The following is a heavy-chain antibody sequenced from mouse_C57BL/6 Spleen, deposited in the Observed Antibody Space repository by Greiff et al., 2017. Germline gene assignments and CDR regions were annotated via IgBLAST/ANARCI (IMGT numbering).Heavy chain of an antibody. Sequence: EVQLVESGGGLVQPKGSLKLSCAASGFCFNTYAMNWVRQAPGTGLEWVARIRSKSNNYATYYADSVKDRFTISRDDSESMLYLQMNNLKTEDTAVYYCVRRWFAFWGQGTLVTVSA. CDR1: GFCFNTYA. CDR2: IRSKSNNYAT. J-gene: IGHJ3*01. CDR3: VRRWFAF. V-gene: IGHV10-1*01.